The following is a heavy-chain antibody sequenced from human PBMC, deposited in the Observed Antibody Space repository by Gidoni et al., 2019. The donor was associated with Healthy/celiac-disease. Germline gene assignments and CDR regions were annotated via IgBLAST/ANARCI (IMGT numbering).Heavy chain of an antibody. CDR2: IIPIFGTA. CDR3: ARGIAAAGTKGYYGMDV. J-gene: IGHJ6*02. D-gene: IGHD6-13*01. Sequence: QVQLVQSGAEVKKPGSSVKVSCQAYGGTLSSYDISWVRQAPGPGLAWMGGIIPIFGTANYAQKFQGRVTIPAYESTSTAYMELSSLRSEDTAVYYCARGIAAAGTKGYYGMDVWGQGTTVTVSS. CDR1: GGTLSSYD. V-gene: IGHV1-69*01.